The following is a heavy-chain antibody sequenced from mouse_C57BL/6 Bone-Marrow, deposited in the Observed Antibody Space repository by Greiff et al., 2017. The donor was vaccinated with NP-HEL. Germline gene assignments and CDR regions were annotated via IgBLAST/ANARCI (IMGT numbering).Heavy chain of an antibody. V-gene: IGHV7-3*01. CDR2: IRNKANGYTT. D-gene: IGHD2-4*01. CDR1: GFSFTDYY. Sequence: EVMLVESGGGLVQPGGSLSPSCAASGFSFTDYYMSWVRQPPGKALECLGFIRNKANGYTTEYSASVQGRFTISRANSQSILYLQMNALTAEDTATYYCARSSYYDYADDPFYAMDYCGQGTSVTVSS. J-gene: IGHJ4*01. CDR3: ARSSYYDYADDPFYAMDY.